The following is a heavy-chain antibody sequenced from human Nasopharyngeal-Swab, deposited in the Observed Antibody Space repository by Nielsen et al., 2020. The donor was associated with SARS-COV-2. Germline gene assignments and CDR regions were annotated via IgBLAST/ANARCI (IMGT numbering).Heavy chain of an antibody. CDR3: ARDYGGNLGD. CDR2: SNK. D-gene: IGHD4-23*01. V-gene: IGHV3-30*01. J-gene: IGHJ4*02. Sequence: SNKYYADSVKGRFTISRDNSKNTLYLQMNSLRAEDTAVYYCARDYGGNLGDWGQGTLVTVSS.